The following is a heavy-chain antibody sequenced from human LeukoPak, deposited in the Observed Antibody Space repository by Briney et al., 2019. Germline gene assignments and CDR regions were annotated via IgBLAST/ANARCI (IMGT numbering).Heavy chain of an antibody. J-gene: IGHJ6*03. CDR3: AGRGGSSPGRNKSYYYMDV. D-gene: IGHD3-16*01. V-gene: IGHV4-39*01. CDR2: NFYTGSA. CDR1: SGSVSIDSSY. Sequence: SETLSLTCTVSSGSVSIDSSYWDWLRQPPGKGLEWIGSNFYTGSAYYDPALKSRVTISVDATKNQFSLKLSSVTAADAAVYYCAGRGGSSPGRNKSYYYMDVWGSGTTVTVSS.